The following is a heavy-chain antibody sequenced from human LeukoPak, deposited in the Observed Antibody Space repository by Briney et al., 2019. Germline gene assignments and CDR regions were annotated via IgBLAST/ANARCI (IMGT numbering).Heavy chain of an antibody. J-gene: IGHJ6*02. D-gene: IGHD2-2*01. CDR2: IYYSGST. V-gene: IGHV4-59*08. CDR1: GGSISSYH. Sequence: NASETLSLTCTVSGGSISSYHWSWIRQPPGKGLEWIGYIYYSGSTNYNPSLKSRVTISVGTSKNQFSLKLSSVTAADTAVYYCARVCGDIVVVPAATDYYYYYGMDVWGQGTTVTVSS. CDR3: ARVCGDIVVVPAATDYYYYYGMDV.